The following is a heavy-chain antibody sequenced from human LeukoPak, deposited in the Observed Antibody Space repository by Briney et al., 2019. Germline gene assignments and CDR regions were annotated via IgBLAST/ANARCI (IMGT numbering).Heavy chain of an antibody. J-gene: IGHJ6*02. CDR1: GFTFSSYG. Sequence: PGGSLRLSCAASGFTFSSYGMHWVRQAPGKGLEWVAAKWYDGSNKYYADSVKGRFTNSRDNSKDTLYLQMNSLRAEDTAVYYCARELGYGMDVWGQGTTVTVSS. CDR2: KWYDGSNK. D-gene: IGHD6-13*01. CDR3: ARELGYGMDV. V-gene: IGHV3-33*01.